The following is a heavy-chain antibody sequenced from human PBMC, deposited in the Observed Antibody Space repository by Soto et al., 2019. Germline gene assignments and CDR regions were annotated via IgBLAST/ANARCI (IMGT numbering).Heavy chain of an antibody. CDR1: GDSVSSGRYV. J-gene: IGHJ6*02. CDR3: AISMVGTTRYNSGTDV. D-gene: IGHD2-15*01. CDR2: IYDSGSP. Sequence: SETLSLTCSVSGDSVSSGRYVCSWIRQSPVKGLEWIGNIYDSGSPNLNPSLKSQVPISLDNSKKKFSIKLSSVTVAATAAYFCAISMVGTTRYNSGTDVWGQGTTVTVSS. V-gene: IGHV4-61*01.